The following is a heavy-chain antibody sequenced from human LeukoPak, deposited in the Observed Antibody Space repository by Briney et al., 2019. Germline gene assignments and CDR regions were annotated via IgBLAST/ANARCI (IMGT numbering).Heavy chain of an antibody. J-gene: IGHJ3*02. V-gene: IGHV3-23*01. CDR3: AKQRDGYNYAALEI. CDR1: GFTFSSYA. Sequence: SGGSLRLSCAASGFTFSSYAMTWVRQAPGKGLEWVSTISGRGGSTYYADSVKGRFTISRDNTKNTLYLEMNSLRVEDTAVYSCAKQRDGYNYAALEIWGQGTMATVSS. D-gene: IGHD5-24*01. CDR2: ISGRGGST.